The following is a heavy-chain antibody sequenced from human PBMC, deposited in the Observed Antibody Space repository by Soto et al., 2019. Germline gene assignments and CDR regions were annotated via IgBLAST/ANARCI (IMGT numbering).Heavy chain of an antibody. CDR3: ASLGYSGYDLDY. D-gene: IGHD5-12*01. J-gene: IGHJ4*02. CDR2: IYYTGST. V-gene: IGHV4-61*08. Sequence: PSETLSLTCTVSGGSISSGGYYWSWIRQHPGKGLEWIGYIYYTGSTNYNPSLKSRVTISGDTSKKQFSLKLSSVTAADTAVYYCASLGYSGYDLDYWGQGTLVTVDS. CDR1: GGSISSGGYY.